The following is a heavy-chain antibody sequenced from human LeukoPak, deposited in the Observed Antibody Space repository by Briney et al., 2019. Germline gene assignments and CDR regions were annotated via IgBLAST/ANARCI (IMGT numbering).Heavy chain of an antibody. CDR1: GGSISSSNW. V-gene: IGHV4-4*02. CDR2: IYHSGST. CDR3: ARVGDFWSGYYTNWFDP. D-gene: IGHD3-3*01. J-gene: IGHJ5*02. Sequence: PSETLSLTCAVSGGSISSSNWWSWVRQPPGKGLEWIGEIYHSGSTNYNPSLKSRVTISVDTSKNHFSLNLSSVTAADTAVYYCARVGDFWSGYYTNWFDPWGQGTLVTVSS.